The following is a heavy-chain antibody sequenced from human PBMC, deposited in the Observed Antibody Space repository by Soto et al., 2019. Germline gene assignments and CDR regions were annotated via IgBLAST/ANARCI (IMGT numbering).Heavy chain of an antibody. CDR2: IYYRWST. J-gene: IGHJ6*02. Sequence: QVQLQELGPGLVKPSQTLSLTCTVSGGSISSGDYYWSWLRQPPGKGLEWIAYIYYRWSTYYNPSLTSRVTISVDTSKTRFSLKLSSVTAADTAVYYFARASPVVTDVWGQVTTVTVSS. D-gene: IGHD5-18*01. CDR3: ARASPVVTDV. CDR1: GGSISSGDYY. V-gene: IGHV4-30-4*01.